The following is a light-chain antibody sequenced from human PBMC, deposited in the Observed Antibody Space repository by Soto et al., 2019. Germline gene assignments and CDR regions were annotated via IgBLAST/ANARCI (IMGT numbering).Light chain of an antibody. V-gene: IGLV1-40*01. CDR2: GNT. CDR1: SSNIGAGYD. Sequence: QSVLTQPPSMSGAPGHRVTISCTGSSSNIGAGYDVHWYQHLPGTAPKLLIYGNTNRPSGVPDRFSGSKSGTSASLAITGLQAEDEADYYCQSHDSSLNSWVFGGGTQLTVL. CDR3: QSHDSSLNSWV. J-gene: IGLJ3*02.